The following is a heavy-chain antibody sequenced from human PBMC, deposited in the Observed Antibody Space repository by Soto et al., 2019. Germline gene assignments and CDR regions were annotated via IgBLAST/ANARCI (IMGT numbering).Heavy chain of an antibody. D-gene: IGHD3-22*01. CDR2: IKQDGSEK. V-gene: IGHV3-7*03. Sequence: XESLRLSCAASGFTFSSNWMSWVRQAPGKGLEWVANIKQDGSEKYYVDSVKGRFTISRDNAKNSPYLQMNSLRAEDTAVYYCARSTYYYDSSDYAFDIWGQGTMVIVSS. CDR3: ARSTYYYDSSDYAFDI. CDR1: GFTFSSNW. J-gene: IGHJ3*02.